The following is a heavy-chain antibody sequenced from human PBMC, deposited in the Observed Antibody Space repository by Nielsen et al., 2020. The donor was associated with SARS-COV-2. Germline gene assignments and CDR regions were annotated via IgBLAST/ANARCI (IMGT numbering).Heavy chain of an antibody. J-gene: IGHJ6*03. CDR1: GYTFTSYA. CDR3: ARSPPSGYCSGGSCYYYYYMDV. D-gene: IGHD2-15*01. CDR2: INTNTGNP. Sequence: ASVKVSCKASGYTFTSYAMNWVRQAPGQGLEWMGWINTNTGNPTYAQGFTGRFVFSLDTSVSTAYLQISSLKAEDTAVYYCARSPPSGYCSGGSCYYYYYMDVWGKGTTVTVSS. V-gene: IGHV7-4-1*02.